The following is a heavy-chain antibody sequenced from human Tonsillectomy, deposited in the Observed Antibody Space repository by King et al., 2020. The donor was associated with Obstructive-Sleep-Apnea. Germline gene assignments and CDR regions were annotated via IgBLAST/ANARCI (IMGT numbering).Heavy chain of an antibody. Sequence: VQLVESGGGLVQPGRSLRLSCTASGFTFGDYAMSWFRQAPGKGLEWVGFIRSKAYGGTTEYAASVKGRFTISRDDSKSIAYLQMNSLKTEDTAVYYCTRPPAWLDPYNWFDPWGQGTLVTVSS. J-gene: IGHJ5*02. CDR3: TRPPAWLDPYNWFDP. D-gene: IGHD6-19*01. CDR1: GFTFGDYA. CDR2: IRSKAYGGTT. V-gene: IGHV3-49*03.